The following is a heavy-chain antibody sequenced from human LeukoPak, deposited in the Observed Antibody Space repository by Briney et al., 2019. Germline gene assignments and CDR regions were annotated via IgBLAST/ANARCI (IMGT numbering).Heavy chain of an antibody. CDR1: GFTFSSYW. CDR3: TTGDDYGVDY. CDR2: IRRNVYGGTT. Sequence: GGSLRLSCVASGFTFSSYWMHWVRQAPGKGLEWVGFIRRNVYGGTTEYAASVKGRFTISRDDSKSIAYLQMNSLKTEDTAVYYCTTGDDYGVDYWGQGTLVTVSS. V-gene: IGHV3-49*04. J-gene: IGHJ4*02. D-gene: IGHD4-17*01.